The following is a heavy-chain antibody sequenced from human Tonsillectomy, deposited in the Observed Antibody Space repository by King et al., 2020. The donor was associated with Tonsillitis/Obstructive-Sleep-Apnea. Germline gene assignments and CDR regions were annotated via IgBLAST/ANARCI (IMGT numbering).Heavy chain of an antibody. CDR1: GFTLDNAW. J-gene: IGHJ6*02. CDR3: TTNFYSSGLDV. CDR2: IKSKTEGGTT. V-gene: IGHV3-15*07. Sequence: VQLVESGGGLVKPGGSLKLSCAASGFTLDNAWMNWVRQTPGKGLEWVGHIKSKTEGGTTDYAAPVEGRFNISRDDSKHTLYLQMNSLKAEDTGVYFCTTNFYSSGLDVWGQGTTVTVSS.